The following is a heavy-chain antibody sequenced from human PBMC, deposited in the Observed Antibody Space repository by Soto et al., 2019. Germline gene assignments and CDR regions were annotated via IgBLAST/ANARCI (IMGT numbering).Heavy chain of an antibody. CDR3: AKVPSYYDSSGYYNY. CDR1: GFTFSSYA. Sequence: PGGSLRLSCAASGFTFSSYAMSWVRQSPGKGLEWVSAISGSGGSTYYADSVKGRFTISRDNSKNTLYLQMNSLRAEDTAVYYCAKVPSYYDSSGYYNYWGQGTLVTVS. CDR2: ISGSGGST. D-gene: IGHD3-22*01. V-gene: IGHV3-23*01. J-gene: IGHJ4*02.